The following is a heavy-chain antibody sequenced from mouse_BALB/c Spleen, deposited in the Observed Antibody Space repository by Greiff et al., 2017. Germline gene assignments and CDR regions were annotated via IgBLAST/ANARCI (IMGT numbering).Heavy chain of an antibody. V-gene: IGHV3-5*02. D-gene: IGHD3-3*01. Sequence: EVQLQESGPGLVKPSQTVSLTCTVTGISITTGNYRWSWIRQFPGNKLEWIGYIYYSGTITYNPSLTSRTTITRDTSKNQFFLEMNSLTAEDTATYYCARESGTDYYAMDYWGQGTSVTVSS. CDR2: IYYSGTI. J-gene: IGHJ4*01. CDR1: GISITTGNYR. CDR3: ARESGTDYYAMDY.